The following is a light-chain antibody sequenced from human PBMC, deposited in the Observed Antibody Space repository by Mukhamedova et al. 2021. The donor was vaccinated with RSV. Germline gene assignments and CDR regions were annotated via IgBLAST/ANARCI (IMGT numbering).Light chain of an antibody. CDR1: QNIDTY. J-gene: IGKJ4*01. Sequence: ATLSCRASQNIDTYLTWFQQKPGQAPRLLIYDSSTRATGIPARFSGGGSGTDLTLTISSLEPEDFAVYYCQQRRDWPLTFGGGTK. V-gene: IGKV3-11*01. CDR3: QQRRDWPLT. CDR2: DSS.